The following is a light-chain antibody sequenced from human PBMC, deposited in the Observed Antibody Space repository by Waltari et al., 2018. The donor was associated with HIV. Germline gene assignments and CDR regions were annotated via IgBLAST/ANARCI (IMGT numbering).Light chain of an antibody. CDR3: AAWDDSLSAWV. Sequence: QSVLTQPPSASGTPGQRVSISCSGSSSNIGSNYVYWYPQLPGTAPKLLMYRNDERPSGVPDRFSGSKSGTSASLAISGLRSEDEADYYCAAWDDSLSAWVFGGGTKLTVL. V-gene: IGLV1-47*01. CDR2: RND. J-gene: IGLJ3*02. CDR1: SSNIGSNY.